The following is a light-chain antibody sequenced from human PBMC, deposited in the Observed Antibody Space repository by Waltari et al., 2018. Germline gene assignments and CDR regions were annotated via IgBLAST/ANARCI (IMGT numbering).Light chain of an antibody. V-gene: IGLV3-21*02. CDR2: DDS. CDR1: NIGSKS. J-gene: IGLJ3*02. Sequence: SYVLTQPPSVSVAPGQTARITCGGNNIGSKSVHWYQQKPGKAPVLVVYDDSDRPSGFPERFSGSRCGNTATLTISRVDAGDEAGYYCQVWDGSSDHWVFGGGTKLTVL. CDR3: QVWDGSSDHWV.